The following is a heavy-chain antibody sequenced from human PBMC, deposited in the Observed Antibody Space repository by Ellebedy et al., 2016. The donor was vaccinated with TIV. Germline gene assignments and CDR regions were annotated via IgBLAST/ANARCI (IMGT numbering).Heavy chain of an antibody. CDR3: VRGLARYYYAMDV. Sequence: MPSETLSLTCTVSGGTISSSTYYLGWIRQPPGKGLEWIGSMYDSGTTNQNSSLKSRVTISMDTSEKVISLQLRSVTATDSAVYFCVRGLARYYYAMDVWGQGTTVTVSS. V-gene: IGHV4-39*07. J-gene: IGHJ6*02. CDR1: GGTISSSTYY. CDR2: MYDSGTT.